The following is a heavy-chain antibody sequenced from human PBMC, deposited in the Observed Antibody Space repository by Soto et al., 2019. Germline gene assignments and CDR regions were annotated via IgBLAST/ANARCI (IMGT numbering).Heavy chain of an antibody. J-gene: IGHJ4*02. Sequence: GASVKVSCKASGYTFTSYYMHWVRQAPGQGLEWMGIINPSGGSTSYAQKFQGRVTMTRDTSTSTVYMELSSLRSEDTAVYYCARASYYGSGSYYSDYFDYWGQGTLVTVSS. CDR2: INPSGGST. V-gene: IGHV1-46*03. CDR3: ARASYYGSGSYYSDYFDY. CDR1: GYTFTSYY. D-gene: IGHD3-10*01.